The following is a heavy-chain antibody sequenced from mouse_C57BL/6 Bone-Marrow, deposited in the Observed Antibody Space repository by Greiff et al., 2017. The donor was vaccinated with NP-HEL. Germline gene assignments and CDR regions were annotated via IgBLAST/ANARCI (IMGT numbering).Heavy chain of an antibody. V-gene: IGHV8-8*01. D-gene: IGHD1-1*01. CDR3: ARPRYDGSSHWYVDV. CDR2: IWWDDDK. Sequence: VTLKESGPGILQPSQTLRLTCSFSGFSLSTFGMGVGWIRQPSGKGLEWLAHIWWDDDKYYNPALKSRLTISKDTSKNQVFLKIANVDTADTATYYCARPRYDGSSHWYVDVWGTGTTVTVSS. J-gene: IGHJ1*03. CDR1: GFSLSTFGMG.